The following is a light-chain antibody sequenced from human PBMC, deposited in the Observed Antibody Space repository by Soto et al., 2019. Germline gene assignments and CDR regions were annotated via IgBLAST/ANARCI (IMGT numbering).Light chain of an antibody. CDR1: RSVIGSY. CDR3: QQYNSSPCT. Sequence: EILLTLTPHTLSLSLGERATPSPTARRSVIGSYLAWYQQKPGQAPRLLIYGASTRATGIPERFSGSGSGTDFTLTISRLEPEDLAVYYCQQYNSSPCTFGEGTKVDIK. CDR2: GAS. J-gene: IGKJ1*01. V-gene: IGKV3-20*01.